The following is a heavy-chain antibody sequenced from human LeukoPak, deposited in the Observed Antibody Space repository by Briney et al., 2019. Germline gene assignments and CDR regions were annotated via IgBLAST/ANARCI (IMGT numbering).Heavy chain of an antibody. D-gene: IGHD3-22*01. V-gene: IGHV1-69*04. CDR1: GGTFSSYA. CDR3: SRDCYDISGREGY. J-gene: IGHJ4*02. CDR2: IIPILGIA. Sequence: SVKVSCKASGGTFSSYAISWVRQAPGQGLEWMGRIIPILGIANYAQKFQGRVTITADKSTSTAYMELSSLRSEDTAVYYCSRDCYDISGREGYWGQETLVTVSS.